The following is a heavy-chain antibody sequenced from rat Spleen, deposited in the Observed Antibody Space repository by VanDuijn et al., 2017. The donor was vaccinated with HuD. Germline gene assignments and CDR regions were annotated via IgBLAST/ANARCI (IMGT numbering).Heavy chain of an antibody. D-gene: IGHD1-11*01. CDR3: TWEGPFSWFAY. J-gene: IGHJ3*01. V-gene: IGHV6-8*01. CDR2: IKAKSSNYAT. CDR1: GFTFNSAW. Sequence: EVQLVETGGSLVQPGKSLKLTCATSGFTFNSAWIHWVRQSPEKQLEWVAQIKAKSSNYATYYAESVKGRFTISRDDSRSSVYLQMNNLKAEDNAICYGTWEGPFSWFAYWGQGTLVAVSS.